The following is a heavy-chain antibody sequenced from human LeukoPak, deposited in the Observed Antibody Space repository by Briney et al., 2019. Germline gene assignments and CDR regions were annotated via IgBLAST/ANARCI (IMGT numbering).Heavy chain of an antibody. CDR3: ARLHPGIAEDY. CDR2: IYYSGST. V-gene: IGHV4-31*03. J-gene: IGHJ4*02. Sequence: SETLSLTCTVSGGSISSGGYYWSWIRQHPGKGLEWIGYIYYSGSTYYNPSLKSRVTISVDTSKNQFSLKLSSVTAADTAVYYCARLHPGIAEDYWGQGTLVTVSS. D-gene: IGHD6-13*01. CDR1: GGSISSGGYY.